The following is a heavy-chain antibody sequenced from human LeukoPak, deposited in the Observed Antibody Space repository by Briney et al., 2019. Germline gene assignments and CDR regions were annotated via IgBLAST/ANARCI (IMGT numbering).Heavy chain of an antibody. J-gene: IGHJ5*01. V-gene: IGHV3-48*04. CDR3: ARVRYDSGWFDY. CDR2: VTGSGNSR. Sequence: GSLRLSCAASGFTFNAYSMTWVRQAPGKGLECIASVTGSGNSRVFADSVKGRFSISRDNAKNSLDLQLNNLGAEDTATYYCARVRYDSGWFDYWGQGTLVTVSS. CDR1: GFTFNAYS. D-gene: IGHD6-19*01.